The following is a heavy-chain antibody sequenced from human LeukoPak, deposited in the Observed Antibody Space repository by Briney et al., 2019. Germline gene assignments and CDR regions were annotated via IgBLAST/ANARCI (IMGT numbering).Heavy chain of an antibody. CDR1: GGTFSSYA. J-gene: IGHJ4*02. D-gene: IGHD3-3*01. Sequence: SVKVSCKASGGTFSSYAISWVRQAPGQGLEWMGGIIPIFGTANYAQKFQGRVTITADESTSTAYMELSSLRSEDTAVYYCARSQVRFLXWLPTYYFDXXGQGTLVTVSS. V-gene: IGHV1-69*13. CDR2: IIPIFGTA. CDR3: ARSQVRFLXWLPTYYFDX.